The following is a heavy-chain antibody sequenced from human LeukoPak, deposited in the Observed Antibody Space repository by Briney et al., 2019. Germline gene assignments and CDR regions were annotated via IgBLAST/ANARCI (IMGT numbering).Heavy chain of an antibody. CDR2: IYTSGST. Sequence: SETLSLTCTVSGGSISSYYWSWIRQPAGKGLEWIGRIYTSGSTNYNPSHKSRVTMSVDTSKNQFSLKLSSVTAADTAVYYCAREGYSGYDSDAFDIWGQGTMVTVSS. CDR1: GGSISSYY. D-gene: IGHD5-12*01. CDR3: AREGYSGYDSDAFDI. J-gene: IGHJ3*02. V-gene: IGHV4-4*07.